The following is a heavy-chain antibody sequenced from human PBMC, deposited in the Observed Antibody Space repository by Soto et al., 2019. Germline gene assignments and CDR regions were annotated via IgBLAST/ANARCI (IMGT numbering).Heavy chain of an antibody. Sequence: GGSLRLSCAASGFTFSSYWMHWVRQAPGKGLVWVSRIKGDGSETNYAASVKGRFTISRDNAKNTLYLQLNSLRAEDTAVYYCLRGNSGYGNFYYWGQGTRGTVSS. CDR3: LRGNSGYGNFYY. CDR2: IKGDGSET. CDR1: GFTFSSYW. V-gene: IGHV3-74*01. D-gene: IGHD5-12*01. J-gene: IGHJ4*02.